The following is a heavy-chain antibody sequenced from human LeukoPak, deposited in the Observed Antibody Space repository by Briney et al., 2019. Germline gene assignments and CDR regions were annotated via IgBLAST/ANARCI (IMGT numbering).Heavy chain of an antibody. CDR2: IHYSGST. CDR3: ARGDSSGWYPKRYFQH. J-gene: IGHJ1*01. CDR1: GGSINSYY. V-gene: IGHV4-59*12. D-gene: IGHD6-19*01. Sequence: PSETLSLTCTVSGGSINSYYWSWIRQPPGKGLEWIGYIHYSGSTNYNPSLKSRVTISVDTSKNQFSLKLSSVTAADTAVYYCARGDSSGWYPKRYFQHWGQGTLVTVSS.